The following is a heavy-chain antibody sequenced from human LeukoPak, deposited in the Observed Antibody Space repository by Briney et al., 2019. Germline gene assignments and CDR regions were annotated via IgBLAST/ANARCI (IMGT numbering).Heavy chain of an antibody. J-gene: IGHJ3*02. D-gene: IGHD5-18*01. V-gene: IGHV4-59*12. CDR3: ARDRGYSYGNDAFDI. Sequence: SETLSLTCTVSGGSISSYYWSWIRQPPGKGLEWIGYIYYSGSTNYNPSLKSQVTISVDTSKNQFSLKLTSVTAADTAVYYCARDRGYSYGNDAFDIWGQGTMVTVSS. CDR2: IYYSGST. CDR1: GGSISSYY.